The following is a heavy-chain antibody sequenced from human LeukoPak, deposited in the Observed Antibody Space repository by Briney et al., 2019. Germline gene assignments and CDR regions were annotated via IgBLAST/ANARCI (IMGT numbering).Heavy chain of an antibody. CDR1: GFTFSSYA. J-gene: IGHJ3*02. V-gene: IGHV3-23*01. Sequence: PGGSLRLSCAASGFTFSSYAMSWVRQAPGKGLEWVSAISGSGGSTYYADSVKGRFTISRDNSKNTLYLQMNSLRDEDTAAYYCARDESYAFDIWGQGTMVTVSS. CDR3: ARDESYAFDI. CDR2: ISGSGGST.